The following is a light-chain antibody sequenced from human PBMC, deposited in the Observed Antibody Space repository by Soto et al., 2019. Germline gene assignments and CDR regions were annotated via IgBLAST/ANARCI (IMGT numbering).Light chain of an antibody. Sequence: EIVLTQSPGTLSLSPGERATLSCRASQSVSSYLAWYQQKPCQAPSLLIYDASNRATGIPARFSGSGSGTDFTLTISSLEPEDFAVYYCQQRSNWPRGTFGQGTKVDIK. CDR3: QQRSNWPRGT. CDR1: QSVSSY. V-gene: IGKV3-11*01. CDR2: DAS. J-gene: IGKJ1*01.